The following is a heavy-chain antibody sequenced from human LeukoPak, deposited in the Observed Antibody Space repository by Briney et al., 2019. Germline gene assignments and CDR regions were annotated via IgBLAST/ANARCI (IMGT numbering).Heavy chain of an antibody. J-gene: IGHJ4*02. CDR3: ARDAWLVGATNLYYFDY. Sequence: GASVKVSCKASGYTFTGYYMHWVRQAPGRGLEWMGWINPNSGDTDYAQKFQGRVTMTRDTSISTAYMELSRLTSDDTAVYYCARDAWLVGATNLYYFDYWGQGTLVTVSS. CDR2: INPNSGDT. V-gene: IGHV1-2*02. CDR1: GYTFTGYY. D-gene: IGHD1-26*01.